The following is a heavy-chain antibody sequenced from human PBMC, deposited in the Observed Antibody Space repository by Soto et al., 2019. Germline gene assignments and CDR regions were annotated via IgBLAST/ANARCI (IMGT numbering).Heavy chain of an antibody. Sequence: VASVKVFFKTSGGTFSSYSISWVRPAPGQGLEWRGGIIPIFGTANYAQKFQGRVAITADESTSTAYLELGSLRSGDRAVYYCARDGERRAFDIWGRGTVVTVS. V-gene: IGHV1-69*13. CDR2: IIPIFGTA. J-gene: IGHJ3*02. CDR3: ARDGERRAFDI. CDR1: GGTFSSYS. D-gene: IGHD1-1*01.